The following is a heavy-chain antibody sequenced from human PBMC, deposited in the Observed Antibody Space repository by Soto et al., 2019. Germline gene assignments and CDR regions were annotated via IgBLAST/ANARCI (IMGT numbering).Heavy chain of an antibody. D-gene: IGHD3-3*01. CDR3: AKWLWNYYYGMDV. V-gene: IGHV3-30*18. CDR1: GFTFSSYG. Sequence: PGGSLRLSCAASGFTFSSYGMHWVRQAPGKGLEWVAVISYDGSNKYYADSVKGRFTISRDNSKNTLYLQMNSLRAEDTAVYYCAKWLWNYYYGMDVWGQGTTVTVSS. J-gene: IGHJ6*02. CDR2: ISYDGSNK.